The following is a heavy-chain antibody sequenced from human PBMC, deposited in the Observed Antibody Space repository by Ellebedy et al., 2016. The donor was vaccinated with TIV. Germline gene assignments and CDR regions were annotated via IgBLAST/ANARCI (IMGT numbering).Heavy chain of an antibody. V-gene: IGHV3-21*01. J-gene: IGHJ3*02. D-gene: IGHD4-23*01. Sequence: GESLKISXAASGFTFSSYSMNWVRQAPGKGLEWVSSISSSSSYIYYADSVKGRFTISRDNAKNSLYLQMNSLRAEDTAVYYCARAYFGGYGGDAFDIWGQGTMVTVSS. CDR3: ARAYFGGYGGDAFDI. CDR2: ISSSSSYI. CDR1: GFTFSSYS.